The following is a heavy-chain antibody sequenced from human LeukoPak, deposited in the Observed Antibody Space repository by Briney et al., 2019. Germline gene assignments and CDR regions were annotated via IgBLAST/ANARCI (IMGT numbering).Heavy chain of an antibody. V-gene: IGHV4-59*08. J-gene: IGHJ3*02. CDR1: GGSISSYY. Sequence: PSETLSLTCTVSGGSISSYYWSWIRQPPGKGLEWIGYIYYSGSTNYHPSLKSRVTISVDTSKNQFSLKLSSVTAADTAVYYCARSDIVATTADAFDIWGQGTMVTVSS. CDR3: ARSDIVATTADAFDI. CDR2: IYYSGST. D-gene: IGHD5-12*01.